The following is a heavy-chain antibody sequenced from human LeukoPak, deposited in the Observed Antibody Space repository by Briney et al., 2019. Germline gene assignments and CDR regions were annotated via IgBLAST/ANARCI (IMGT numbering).Heavy chain of an antibody. CDR1: GFTFSSYS. CDR3: ARGAMVRYYFDY. Sequence: GGSLRLSCAASGFTFSSYSMNWVRQAPGKGLEWVSAISGSGGSTYYADSVKGRFTISRDNSKNTLYLQMNSLRAEDTAVYYCARGAMVRYYFDYWGQGTLVTVSS. CDR2: ISGSGGST. D-gene: IGHD3-10*01. V-gene: IGHV3-23*01. J-gene: IGHJ4*02.